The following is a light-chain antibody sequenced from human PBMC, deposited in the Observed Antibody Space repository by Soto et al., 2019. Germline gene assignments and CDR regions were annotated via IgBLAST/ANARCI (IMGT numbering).Light chain of an antibody. CDR1: QSVGTS. CDR3: QQYGGSPRT. Sequence: ESGLTQSPGTLSLSPGERATLSCRASQSVGTSLAWYEQKPGQAPRRLVYGAANRATGIPARFSGSGSATDFTLTISNLEPEAFAVYHCQQYGGSPRTFRQGTKVDSK. V-gene: IGKV3-20*01. J-gene: IGKJ1*01. CDR2: GAA.